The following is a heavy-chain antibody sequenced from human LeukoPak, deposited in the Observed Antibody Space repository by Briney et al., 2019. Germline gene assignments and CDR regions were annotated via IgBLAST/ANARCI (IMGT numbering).Heavy chain of an antibody. CDR2: IAYDGSSR. D-gene: IGHD2-15*01. CDR1: GFTFSSYA. Sequence: SGRSLRLSCAASGFTFSSYAMHWVRQAPGMGLEWVAVIAYDGSSRYYADSVKGRFTISRDNSKNTLYLEMNSLTAEDTAIYYCARDNCRIEDCRSAWNFDLWGRGTLVTVSS. V-gene: IGHV3-30-3*01. CDR3: ARDNCRIEDCRSAWNFDL. J-gene: IGHJ2*01.